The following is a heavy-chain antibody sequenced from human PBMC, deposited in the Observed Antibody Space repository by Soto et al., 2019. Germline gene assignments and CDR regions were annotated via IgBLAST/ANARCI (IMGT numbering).Heavy chain of an antibody. Sequence: GGSLRLSCAASGFTFSSSWMHWVRQAPGKGLVWVSRITSDDSGTTYADSVKGRFTISRDNVKNTVYLQMTSLRAEDSAMYYCVRSTGVLGHWGQGTMGTVSS. D-gene: IGHD2-8*02. CDR1: GFTFSSSW. CDR3: VRSTGVLGH. CDR2: ITSDDSGT. J-gene: IGHJ4*02. V-gene: IGHV3-74*03.